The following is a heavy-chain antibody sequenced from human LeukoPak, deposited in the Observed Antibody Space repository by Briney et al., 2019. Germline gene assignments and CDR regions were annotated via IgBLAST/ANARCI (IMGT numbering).Heavy chain of an antibody. CDR3: ARVLPRRYFDWLSYISYFSHFDY. V-gene: IGHV4-59*12. J-gene: IGHJ4*02. CDR2: IYYSGST. CDR1: GGSISSYY. Sequence: PSETLSLTCTVSGGSISSYYWSWIRQPPGKGLEWIGYIYYSGSTYYNPSLKSRVTISVDTSKNQFSLKLSSVTAADTAVYYCARVLPRRYFDWLSYISYFSHFDYWGQGTLVTVSS. D-gene: IGHD3-9*01.